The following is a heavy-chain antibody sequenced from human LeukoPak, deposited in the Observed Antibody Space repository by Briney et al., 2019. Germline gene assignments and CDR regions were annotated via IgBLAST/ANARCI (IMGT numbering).Heavy chain of an antibody. CDR2: ISGSGGST. D-gene: IGHD3-22*01. CDR3: AKDLRGYCYDSSDDY. CDR1: GFTFSSYA. J-gene: IGHJ4*02. Sequence: GGSLRLSCAASGFTFSSYAMSWVRQAPGKGLEWVSAISGSGGSTYYADSVKGRFTISRDNSKNTLYLQMDSLRAEDTAVYYCAKDLRGYCYDSSDDYWGQGTLVTVSS. V-gene: IGHV3-23*01.